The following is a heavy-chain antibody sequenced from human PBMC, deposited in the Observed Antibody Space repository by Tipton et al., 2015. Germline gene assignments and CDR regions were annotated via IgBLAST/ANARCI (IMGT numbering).Heavy chain of an antibody. CDR1: GYSFTTSW. J-gene: IGHJ6*02. Sequence: QLVQSGAEVKQPGQSLKISCKGSGYSFTTSWIAWVRQVPGKGLEWMRVIFPGDSDSRYSPSFQGRVTFSADTAINTAYLQWSSLEASDRAMYYCARVSNTAGTADYYYALDVWGQGTTVTVSS. CDR2: IFPGDSDS. CDR3: ARVSNTAGTADYYYALDV. D-gene: IGHD2/OR15-2a*01. V-gene: IGHV5-51*01.